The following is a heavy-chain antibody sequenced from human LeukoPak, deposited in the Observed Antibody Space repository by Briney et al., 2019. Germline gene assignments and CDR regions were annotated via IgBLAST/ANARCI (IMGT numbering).Heavy chain of an antibody. V-gene: IGHV3-30*02. CDR1: GFTFSSYG. CDR3: AKQWAVAGNRVPTIGY. D-gene: IGHD6-19*01. CDR2: IRYDGSIT. J-gene: IGHJ4*02. Sequence: EGSLRLSCAASGFTFSSYGMYWVRQAPGKGLEWVAFIRYDGSITHYADSVKGRFTISRDNSKNTLYLQMNGLRPEDTAMYYCAKQWAVAGNRVPTIGYWGQGTLVTVSS.